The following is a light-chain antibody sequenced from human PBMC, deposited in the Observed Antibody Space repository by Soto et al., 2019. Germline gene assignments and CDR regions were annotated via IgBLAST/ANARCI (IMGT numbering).Light chain of an antibody. CDR2: DAS. V-gene: IGKV3-11*01. CDR3: QRRSNWPT. Sequence: EIVLTQSPATLSLSPGERATLSCRASQSVSSYLAWYQQKPGQAPRLLIYDASNRATGIPARFSGSGSGTVFPLTISSLEPEDFAVYYCQRRSNWPTFGGGTKVEIK. CDR1: QSVSSY. J-gene: IGKJ4*01.